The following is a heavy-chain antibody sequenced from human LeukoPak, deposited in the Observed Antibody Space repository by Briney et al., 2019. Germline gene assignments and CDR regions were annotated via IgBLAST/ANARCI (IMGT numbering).Heavy chain of an antibody. CDR2: ISGSGGST. CDR3: AKVGAGVGYCSSTSCSPDY. CDR1: GFTFSSYA. J-gene: IGHJ4*02. V-gene: IGHV3-23*01. Sequence: GGSLRLSCAASGFTFSSYAMSWVRQAPGKGLEWVSTISGSGGSTYYADSVKGRFTISRDNSKNTLYLQMNSLRAEDTAVYYCAKVGAGVGYCSSTSCSPDYWGQGTLVTVSS. D-gene: IGHD2-2*01.